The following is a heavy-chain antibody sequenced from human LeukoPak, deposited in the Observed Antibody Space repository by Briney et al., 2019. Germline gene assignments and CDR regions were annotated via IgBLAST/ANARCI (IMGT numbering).Heavy chain of an antibody. V-gene: IGHV3-53*01. CDR3: VKGPREYNKYNWFDP. J-gene: IGHJ5*02. CDR1: GFIVSSNY. D-gene: IGHD1-1*01. Sequence: PGGSPRLSCEVSGFIVSSNYMSWVRQAPGKGLEWVSVIYSDGSTYYADSVEGRFTISRDNSKNTLYLQMNSLRVEDTAVYYCVKGPREYNKYNWFDPWGQGTLVTVSS. CDR2: IYSDGST.